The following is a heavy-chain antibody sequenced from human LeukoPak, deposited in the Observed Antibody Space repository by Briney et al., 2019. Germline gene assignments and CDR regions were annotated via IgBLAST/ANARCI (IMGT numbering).Heavy chain of an antibody. J-gene: IGHJ4*02. D-gene: IGHD3-22*01. CDR2: ISYDGSNK. CDR3: AKDRYYYYDSSGYYWNYYFDY. V-gene: IGHV3-30*18. CDR1: GFTFSSYG. Sequence: PGRALRLSCAASGFTFSSYGMHWVRQAPGKGLEGVAVISYDGSNKYYADTVKGRFTISRDNSKNTLYLQMNSLRAEDTAVYYCAKDRYYYYDSSGYYWNYYFDYWGQGTLVTVSS.